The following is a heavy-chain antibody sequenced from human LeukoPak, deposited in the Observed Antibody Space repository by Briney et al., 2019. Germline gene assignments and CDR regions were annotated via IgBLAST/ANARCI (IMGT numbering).Heavy chain of an antibody. D-gene: IGHD6-13*01. CDR2: ISSSSSYI. CDR3: ARDGAAGTYYYYYYMDV. CDR1: GFTFNNYS. J-gene: IGHJ6*03. Sequence: PGGSLRLSCAASGFTFNNYSMNWVRQAPGKGLEWVSSISSSSSYIYYADSVKGRFTISRDNAKNSLYLQMNSLRAEDTAVYYCARDGAAGTYYYYYYMDVWGKGTTVTVSS. V-gene: IGHV3-21*01.